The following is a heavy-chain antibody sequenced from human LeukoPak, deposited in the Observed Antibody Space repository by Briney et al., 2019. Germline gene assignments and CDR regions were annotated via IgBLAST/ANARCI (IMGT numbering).Heavy chain of an antibody. CDR3: ARDVGKDTITTEVAY. V-gene: IGHV3-30*04. CDR1: GFPFSNYA. D-gene: IGHD4-11*01. Sequence: GSLRLSCAASGFPFSNYAFQWVRQAPGKGLEWVAVISSDGRNKNYADSVKGRFTISRDNSKNTLYLQMNSLRVEDTAVYYCARDVGKDTITTEVAYWGQGTLVTVSS. CDR2: ISSDGRNK. J-gene: IGHJ4*02.